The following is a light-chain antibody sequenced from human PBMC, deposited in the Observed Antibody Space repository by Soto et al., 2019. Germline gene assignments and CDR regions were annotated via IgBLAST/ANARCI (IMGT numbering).Light chain of an antibody. CDR3: QQYNSYPWT. V-gene: IGKV1-9*01. Sequence: IQLTQSPSSLSASVGYRVTITCRASQDISNYLAWYQQKPGKAPELLIYAASTLQSGVPSRFSGSRSGTDFTLTISSLQPDDFATYYCQQYNSYPWTFGQGTKVDIK. CDR1: QDISNY. J-gene: IGKJ1*01. CDR2: AAS.